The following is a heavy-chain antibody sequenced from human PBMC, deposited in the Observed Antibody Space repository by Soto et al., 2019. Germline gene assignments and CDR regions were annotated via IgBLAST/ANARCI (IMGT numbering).Heavy chain of an antibody. CDR3: ARADVLRFLEWSFDY. V-gene: IGHV4-59*01. D-gene: IGHD3-3*01. J-gene: IGHJ4*02. CDR2: IYYSGST. Sequence: SETLSLTCTVSGGSISSYYWSWIRQPPGKGLEWIGYIYYSGSTNYNPSLKSRVTISVDTSKNQFSLKLSSVTAADTAVYYCARADVLRFLEWSFDYWGQGTLVTVS. CDR1: GGSISSYY.